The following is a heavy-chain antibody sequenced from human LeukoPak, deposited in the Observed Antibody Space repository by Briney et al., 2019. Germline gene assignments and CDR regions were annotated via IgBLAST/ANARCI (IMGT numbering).Heavy chain of an antibody. CDR2: IKSKTDGGTT. V-gene: IGHV3-15*01. Sequence: GGSLRLSCEASGFTFSNAWMSWVRQAPGKGLEWVGRIKSKTDGGTTDYAAPVKGRFTISRDDSKNTLYLQMNSLKTEDTAVYYGTTDPLGGYMSLACENGYWGQGTLVTVSS. CDR3: TTDPLGGYMSLACENGY. CDR1: GFTFSNAW. D-gene: IGHD5-12*01. J-gene: IGHJ4*02.